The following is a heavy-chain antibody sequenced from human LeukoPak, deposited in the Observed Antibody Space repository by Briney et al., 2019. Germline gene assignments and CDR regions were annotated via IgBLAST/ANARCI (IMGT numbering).Heavy chain of an antibody. V-gene: IGHV3-33*01. CDR1: GFILSDYG. CDR2: TRFDGSIK. CDR3: ARWGGTRQYYFDY. Sequence: QPGRSLRLSCAVSGFILSDYGFHWVRQAPGKGLEWVAVTRFDGSIKQYADSVKGRFTISRDDSKNTLYLQMNFLKSEDTAVYYCARWGGTRQYYFDYWGQGTLVTVSS. D-gene: IGHD1-1*01. J-gene: IGHJ4*02.